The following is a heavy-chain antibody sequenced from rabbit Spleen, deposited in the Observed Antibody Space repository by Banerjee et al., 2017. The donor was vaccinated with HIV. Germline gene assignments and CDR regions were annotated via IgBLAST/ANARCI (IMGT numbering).Heavy chain of an antibody. CDR3: ARGVYDDYDTYYFDL. CDR1: GFSFSSSW. V-gene: IGHV1S45*01. CDR2: IYVVGSHDT. Sequence: QQQLEESGGDLVKPEGSLTLTCTASGFSFSSSWVCWVHQAPGKGLEWIACIYVVGSHDTDYASWATGRFTISKTSSTTVTLQMTSLTVADTATHFCARGVYDDYDTYYFDLWGPGTLVTVS. J-gene: IGHJ4*01. D-gene: IGHD2-1*01.